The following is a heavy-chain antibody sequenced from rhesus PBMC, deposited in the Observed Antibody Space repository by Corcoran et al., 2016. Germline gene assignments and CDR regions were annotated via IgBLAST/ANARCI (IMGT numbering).Heavy chain of an antibody. J-gene: IGHJ4*01. D-gene: IGHD6-43*01. Sequence: QVPLQASGPGLVKPSATLSLPCAVSGSSIRGYYWIWLRQAPGKGLEWIGYITYIGSTRENSSLKRRVNSSRDTSKNQSSLKLSSGTAADTAVDYGAKRIAAADCEYRCQGVLVTVSS. CDR2: ITYIGST. CDR1: GSSIRGYY. V-gene: IGHV4-122*02. CDR3: AKRIAAADCEY.